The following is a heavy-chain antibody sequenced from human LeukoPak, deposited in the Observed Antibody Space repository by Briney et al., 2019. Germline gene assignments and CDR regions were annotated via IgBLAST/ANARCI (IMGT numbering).Heavy chain of an antibody. V-gene: IGHV3-21*06. J-gene: IGHJ4*02. CDR2: ISSTGSYI. CDR1: GFTFSSYT. CDR3: ARGGPGYDASGYYWGLDY. Sequence: GGSLRLSCVGSGFTFSSYTMNWVRQAPGKGLEWVSSISSTGSYIYYTDSVRGRFTISRDNAKNSVHLQMNSLRVEDTALYYCARGGPGYDASGYYWGLDYWGQGTLVTVSS. D-gene: IGHD3-22*01.